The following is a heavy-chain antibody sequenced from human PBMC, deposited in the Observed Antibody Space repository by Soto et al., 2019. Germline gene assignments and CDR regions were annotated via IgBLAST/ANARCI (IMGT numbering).Heavy chain of an antibody. CDR3: ASGANSGYYYGMDV. V-gene: IGHV1-69*01. Sequence: QVQLVQSGAEVKKPGSSVKVSCKASGGTFSSYALSWVRQAPGQGLEWMGGIIPIFGTANYAQKFQGRVTITADESTSTAYMELSSLRSEDTAVYYCASGANSGYYYGMDVWGQGTTVTVSS. J-gene: IGHJ6*02. CDR2: IIPIFGTA. D-gene: IGHD7-27*01. CDR1: GGTFSSYA.